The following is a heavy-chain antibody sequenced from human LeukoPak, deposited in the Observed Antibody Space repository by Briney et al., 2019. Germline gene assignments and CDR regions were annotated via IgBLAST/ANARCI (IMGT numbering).Heavy chain of an antibody. D-gene: IGHD2-15*01. V-gene: IGHV4-31*03. CDR3: ARGGSRVFGGSGWFDP. J-gene: IGHJ5*02. CDR1: GGSISSGGYY. CDR2: IYYSGST. Sequence: SETLSLTCTVSGGSISSGGYYWSWIRQHPGKGLEWIGYIYYSGSTYYNPSLKSRVTISVDTSKNQFSLKLSSVTAADTAVYYCARGGSRVFGGSGWFDPWGQGTLVTVSS.